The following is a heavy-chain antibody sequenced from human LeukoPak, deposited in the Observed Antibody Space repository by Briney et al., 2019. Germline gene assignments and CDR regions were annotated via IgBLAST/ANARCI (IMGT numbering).Heavy chain of an antibody. CDR3: ARGSSGYYCDHFQT. CDR1: GFTFSNYW. J-gene: IGHJ1*01. D-gene: IGHD3-22*01. CDR2: IKQDGIEK. V-gene: IGHV3-7*01. Sequence: GGSLRLSCAAPGFTFSNYWMTWIRQAPGKGLEWVARIKQDGIEKYYVDAVDGRFTVSRDNTKNSLFLQMDSLRAEDTAVYYCARGSSGYYCDHFQTWGQGSLVTVSS.